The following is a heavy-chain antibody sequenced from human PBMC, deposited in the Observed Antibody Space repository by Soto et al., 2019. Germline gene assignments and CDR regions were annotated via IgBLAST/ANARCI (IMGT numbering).Heavy chain of an antibody. D-gene: IGHD2-2*01. Sequence: QVQLVQSGAEVKKPGASVKVSCKASGYTFTSYGISWVRQAPGQGLEWMGWISAYNGNTNYAQKLQGRVTMTTDTSTSTAYMELRSLRCDDTAVYDCARDVFPGGYCSSTSCRYDYYYCMDVWGQGTTVTVAS. CDR2: ISAYNGNT. V-gene: IGHV1-18*01. J-gene: IGHJ6*02. CDR3: ARDVFPGGYCSSTSCRYDYYYCMDV. CDR1: GYTFTSYG.